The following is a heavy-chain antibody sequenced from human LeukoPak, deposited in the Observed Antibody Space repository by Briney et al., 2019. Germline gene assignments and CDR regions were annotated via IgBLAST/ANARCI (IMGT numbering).Heavy chain of an antibody. CDR1: GFTFSSYS. CDR3: ARDSSDDAFDI. CDR2: ISSSSSYI. J-gene: IGHJ3*02. Sequence: GGSLRLSCAASGFTFSSYSMNWVRQTPGKGLEWVSSISSSSSYIYYADSVKGRFTISRDNAKNSLYLQMNSLRAEDTAVYYCARDSSDDAFDIWGQGTMVTISS. V-gene: IGHV3-21*01.